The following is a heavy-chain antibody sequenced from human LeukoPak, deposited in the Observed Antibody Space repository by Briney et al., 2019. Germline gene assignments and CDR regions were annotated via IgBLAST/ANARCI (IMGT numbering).Heavy chain of an antibody. V-gene: IGHV4-59*08. Sequence: SETLSLTCTVSGGSISSYFWSWIRQPPGKGLEWIGYIYYSGSTNYNPSLKSRVTMSVDTSKNQFSLKLSSVTAADTAVYYCARIDRAVAGTIDYWGQGTLVTVSP. D-gene: IGHD6-19*01. CDR2: IYYSGST. CDR3: ARIDRAVAGTIDY. CDR1: GGSISSYF. J-gene: IGHJ4*02.